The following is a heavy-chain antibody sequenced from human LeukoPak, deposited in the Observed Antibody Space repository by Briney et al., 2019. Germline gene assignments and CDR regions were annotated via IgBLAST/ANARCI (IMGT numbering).Heavy chain of an antibody. J-gene: IGHJ4*02. D-gene: IGHD3-3*01. CDR2: IYYSGST. Sequence: SETLSLTCTVSGGSISSSSYYWGWIRQPPGKGLEWIGSIYYSGSTYYNPSLKSRVTISVDTSKNQFSLKLSSVTAADTAVYYCARALDFWSGYSPYYFDYWGQGTLVTVSS. CDR1: GGSISSSSYY. CDR3: ARALDFWSGYSPYYFDY. V-gene: IGHV4-39*07.